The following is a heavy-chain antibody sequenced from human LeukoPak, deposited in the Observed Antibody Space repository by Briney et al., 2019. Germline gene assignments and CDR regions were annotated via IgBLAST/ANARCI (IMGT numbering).Heavy chain of an antibody. CDR2: ISSSSSYI. CDR1: GFTFSSYS. D-gene: IGHD6-6*01. Sequence: GGSLRLSCAASGFTFSSYSMTWVRQAPGKGLEWVSSISSSSSYIYYADSVKGRFTISRDNAKNSLYLQMNSLRAEDTAVYYCARTPWSSSGSSSGVVDYWGQGTLVTVSS. CDR3: ARTPWSSSGSSSGVVDY. J-gene: IGHJ4*02. V-gene: IGHV3-21*01.